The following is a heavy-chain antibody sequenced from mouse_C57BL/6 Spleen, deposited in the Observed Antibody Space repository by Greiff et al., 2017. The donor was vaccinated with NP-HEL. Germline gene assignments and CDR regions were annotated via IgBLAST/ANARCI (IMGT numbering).Heavy chain of an antibody. V-gene: IGHV1-42*01. D-gene: IGHD2-5*01. CDR1: GYSFTGYY. CDR3: ARRAYYSNSYFDY. CDR2: INPSTGGT. Sequence: VQLKESGPELVKPGASVKISCKASGYSFTGYYMNWVKQSPEKSLEWIGEINPSTGGTTYNQKFKAKATLTVDKSSSTAYMQLNSLTSEDYAVYYCARRAYYSNSYFDYWGQGTTLTVSS. J-gene: IGHJ2*01.